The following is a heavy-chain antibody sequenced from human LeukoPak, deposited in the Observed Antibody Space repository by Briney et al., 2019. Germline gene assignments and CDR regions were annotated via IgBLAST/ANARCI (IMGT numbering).Heavy chain of an antibody. Sequence: SETLSLTCTVSGGSISSSSYYWGWIRQPPGKGLEWIGSIYYSGSTYYNPSLKSRVTISVDTSKNQFSLKLSSVTAADTAVYYCARHSRAWWDRGAVDYWGQGTTVTVSS. CDR3: ARHSRAWWDRGAVDY. D-gene: IGHD2-15*01. V-gene: IGHV4-39*01. CDR1: GGSISSSSYY. J-gene: IGHJ4*03. CDR2: IYYSGST.